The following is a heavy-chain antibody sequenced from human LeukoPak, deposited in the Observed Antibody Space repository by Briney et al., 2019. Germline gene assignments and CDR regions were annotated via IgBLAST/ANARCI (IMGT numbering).Heavy chain of an antibody. D-gene: IGHD3-10*01. CDR2: IIPIFGTA. Sequence: SVKVSCKASGGTFSSYAISWVRQAPGQGLEWMGGIIPIFGTANYAQKFQGRVTITADKSTSTAYMELSSLRSEDTAVYYCASLGVVRGVTIDYWGQGTLVTISS. V-gene: IGHV1-69*06. J-gene: IGHJ4*02. CDR3: ASLGVVRGVTIDY. CDR1: GGTFSSYA.